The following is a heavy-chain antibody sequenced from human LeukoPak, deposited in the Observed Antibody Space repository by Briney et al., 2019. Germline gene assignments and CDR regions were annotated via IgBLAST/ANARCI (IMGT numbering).Heavy chain of an antibody. V-gene: IGHV3-9*01. CDR1: GLTFDDYA. D-gene: IGHD3-3*01. CDR3: VKVESISIFGVAPRYFDL. Sequence: PGGSLRLSCAASGLTFDDYAMHWVRQAPGKGLEGGSGINWNSDKIVFADSVKGRFNISRDNAKRSLYLQMNSLRVDDTAFYYCVKVESISIFGVAPRYFDLWGRGTLVTVSS. J-gene: IGHJ2*01. CDR2: INWNSDKI.